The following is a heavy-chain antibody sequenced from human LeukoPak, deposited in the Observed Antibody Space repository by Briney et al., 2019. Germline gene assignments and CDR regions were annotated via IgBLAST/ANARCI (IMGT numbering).Heavy chain of an antibody. CDR2: IYYSGST. CDR3: ARSCRILDIVATIRARLGGNGFDI. D-gene: IGHD5-12*01. CDR1: GFTFSSYG. Sequence: GSLRLSCAASGFTFSSYGMSWVRQPPGKGLEWIGSIYYSGSTYYNPSLKSRVTISVETSKNQFSLKLSSVTAADKAVYYCARSCRILDIVATIRARLGGNGFDIWGQGTMVTVSS. V-gene: IGHV4-38-2*01. J-gene: IGHJ3*02.